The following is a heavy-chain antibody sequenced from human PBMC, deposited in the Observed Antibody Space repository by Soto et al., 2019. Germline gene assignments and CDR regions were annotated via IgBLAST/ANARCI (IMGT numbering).Heavy chain of an antibody. J-gene: IGHJ6*02. CDR1: GFTLRDSA. CDR3: VKDILAGGADV. CDR2: IYASGRV. Sequence: GGSLRLSCAASGFTLRDSAMHWVRQVTGGGLEWVSGIYASGRVGYVDSVRGRFTISRDVAKNSLYLQMDSLTTEDTALYYCVKDILAGGADVWGQGTTVTVS. D-gene: IGHD3-10*01. V-gene: IGHV3-9*01.